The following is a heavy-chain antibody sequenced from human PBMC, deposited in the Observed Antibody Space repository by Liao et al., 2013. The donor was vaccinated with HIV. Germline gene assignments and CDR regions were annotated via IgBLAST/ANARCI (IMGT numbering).Heavy chain of an antibody. CDR1: VEAFSGYY. Sequence: VEAFSGYYWSWIRQPAGKGLEWIGRIYTSGSTNYNPSLQESSHHVSRHVQEPRSPSKLSSVTAADTAVYYCARSSTTVVTRTEYFQHWGRRATLGHRLL. CDR2: IYTSGST. D-gene: IGHD4-23*01. V-gene: IGHV4-4*07. J-gene: IGHJ1*01. CDR3: ARSSTTVVTRTEYFQH.